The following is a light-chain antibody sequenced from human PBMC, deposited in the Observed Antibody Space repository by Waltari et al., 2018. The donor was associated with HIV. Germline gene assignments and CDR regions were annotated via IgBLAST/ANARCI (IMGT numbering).Light chain of an antibody. V-gene: IGLV2-11*01. Sequence: QSALTQPRSVSGSPGQSVTISCTGTSSEVGGYNYVSWYQQPPGKAPKLMLSDVTQRPYGVPDRFSGSKSGNTASLTISGLQAEDEADYYCCSYAGSYTYVFGTGTKVTVL. J-gene: IGLJ1*01. CDR2: DVT. CDR1: SSEVGGYNY. CDR3: CSYAGSYTYV.